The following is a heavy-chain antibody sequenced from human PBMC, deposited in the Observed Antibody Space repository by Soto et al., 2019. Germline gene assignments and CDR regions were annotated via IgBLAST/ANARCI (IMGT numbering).Heavy chain of an antibody. J-gene: IGHJ5*02. Sequence: GGSPRICCTAHVFTCGDDAMRWVRQGQKKGLEWVGFIRSKAYGGTTEYAASVKGRFTISRDDSKSIAYLQMNSLKTEDTAVYYCTRALSYYYDNSGPGPWGQGTLVTVSS. CDR1: VFTCGDDA. CDR3: TRALSYYYDNSGPGP. D-gene: IGHD3-22*01. CDR2: IRSKAYGGTT. V-gene: IGHV3-49*04.